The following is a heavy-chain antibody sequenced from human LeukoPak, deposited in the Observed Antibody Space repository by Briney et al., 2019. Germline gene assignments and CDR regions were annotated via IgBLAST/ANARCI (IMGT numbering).Heavy chain of an antibody. CDR2: INHSGST. V-gene: IGHV4-34*01. Sequence: SETLSLTCAVYSGSFSGDYWSWIRQPPGKGLEWIGEINHSGSTNYNPSLKSRVTMSVDTSKNQFSLKLSSVTAADTAVYYCARVPNYYDSSGYYSDYWGQGTLVTVSS. CDR3: ARVPNYYDSSGYYSDY. D-gene: IGHD3-22*01. J-gene: IGHJ4*02. CDR1: SGSFSGDY.